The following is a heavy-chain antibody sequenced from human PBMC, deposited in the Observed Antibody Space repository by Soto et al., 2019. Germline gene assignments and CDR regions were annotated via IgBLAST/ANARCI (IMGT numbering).Heavy chain of an antibody. CDR1: GGSITGDY. D-gene: IGHD6-6*01. CDR2: KYYSGST. V-gene: IGHV4-59*01. CDR3: ARASDWQLVILDF. J-gene: IGHJ4*02. Sequence: SETLSLTCTVSGGSITGDYWSWIRQPPGQGLQWIGYKYYSGSTSYNPSLKSRVTISVDTSKNQFSLKLSSVTAADTAVYYCARASDWQLVILDFWGQGALVTVSS.